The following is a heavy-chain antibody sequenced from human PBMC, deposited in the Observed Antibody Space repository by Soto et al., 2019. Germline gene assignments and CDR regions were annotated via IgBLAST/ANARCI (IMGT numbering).Heavy chain of an antibody. Sequence: GSLRLSCAASGFAFGSYWMHWVRQAPGKGLVWVSRISQDGAIATQADSVKGRFTISRDNAKNTLFLQMNSLRADDTAVYYCLRDQRHWNEFADQWGQGTLVTVSS. CDR3: LRDQRHWNEFADQ. CDR2: ISQDGAIA. J-gene: IGHJ4*02. CDR1: GFAFGSYW. V-gene: IGHV3-74*01. D-gene: IGHD1-1*01.